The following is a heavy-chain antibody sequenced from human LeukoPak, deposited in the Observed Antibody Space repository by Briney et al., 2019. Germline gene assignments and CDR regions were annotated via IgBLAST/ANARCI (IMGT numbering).Heavy chain of an antibody. CDR2: ISRNSGSI. J-gene: IGHJ4*02. V-gene: IGHV3-9*01. Sequence: AGGSLRLSCAASGFTFDDYAMHWVRQAPGKGLEWVSGISRNSGSIGYADSVKGRFTISRDSAKNSLYLQMNSLRAEDTALYYCAKDSSGWSIDYWGQGTLVTVSP. CDR1: GFTFDDYA. D-gene: IGHD6-19*01. CDR3: AKDSSGWSIDY.